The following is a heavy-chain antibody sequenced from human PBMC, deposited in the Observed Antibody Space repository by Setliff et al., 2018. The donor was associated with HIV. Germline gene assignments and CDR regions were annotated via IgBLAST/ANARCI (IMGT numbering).Heavy chain of an antibody. CDR1: GDSIRSRSFY. CDR2: IYYFGAT. J-gene: IGHJ5*01. D-gene: IGHD3-3*01. CDR3: VGGFWSGPLFDP. Sequence: PSETLSLTCNVSGDSIRSRSFYWGWIRQPPGTGLEWIGSIYYFGATYYNPSLKSRASISLDTSENQSSLKLYSVTAADTAVYYCVGGFWSGPLFDPWGRGTLVTVSS. V-gene: IGHV4-39*01.